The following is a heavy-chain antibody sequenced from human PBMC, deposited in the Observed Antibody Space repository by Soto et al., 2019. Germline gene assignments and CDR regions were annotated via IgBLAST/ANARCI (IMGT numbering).Heavy chain of an antibody. CDR3: ASDYKTCPYNSGCLPHAFDL. CDR1: GFSFSTSS. V-gene: IGHV3-74*01. D-gene: IGHD6-19*01. Sequence: GGSLRLSCAASGFSFSTSSMAWVRQPPGKGLEWVSPLNIDASATTYADSVKGRFTISRDNVKNTLFLQMTSLRAEDTAVYFCASDYKTCPYNSGCLPHAFDLWGQGTMVTVSS. J-gene: IGHJ3*01. CDR2: LNIDASAT.